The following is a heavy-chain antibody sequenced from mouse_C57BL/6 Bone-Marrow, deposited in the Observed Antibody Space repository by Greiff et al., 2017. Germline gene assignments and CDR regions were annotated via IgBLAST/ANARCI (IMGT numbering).Heavy chain of an antibody. Sequence: VKLLESGPGLVAPSQSLSITCTVSGFSLTSYAISWVRQPPGKGLEWLGVIWTGGGTNYNSALKSRLSISKDNSKSQVFLKMNRLQTDDTARYYCARNPYYGSVYFDYWGQGTTLTVSS. CDR2: IWTGGGT. V-gene: IGHV2-9-1*01. CDR3: ARNPYYGSVYFDY. CDR1: GFSLTSYA. D-gene: IGHD1-1*01. J-gene: IGHJ2*01.